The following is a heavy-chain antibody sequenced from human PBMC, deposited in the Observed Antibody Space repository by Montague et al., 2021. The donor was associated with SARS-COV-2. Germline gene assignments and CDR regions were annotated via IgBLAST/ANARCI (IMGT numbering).Heavy chain of an antibody. CDR2: TYYRSKWYN. J-gene: IGHJ4*02. Sequence: CAISGDSVASTSAAWSWIRQSPSGGLEWLGRTYYRSKWYNNYAASVRSRITIDPDTSKNQFSLHLNSVTPEDTAVYYCARAPGHGDGGNGNFEYWGQGSLVTVSS. CDR1: GDSVASTSAA. CDR3: ARAPGHGDGGNGNFEY. D-gene: IGHD4-23*01. V-gene: IGHV6-1*01.